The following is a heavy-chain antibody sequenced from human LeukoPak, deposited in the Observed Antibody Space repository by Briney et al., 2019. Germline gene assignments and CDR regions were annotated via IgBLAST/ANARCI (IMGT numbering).Heavy chain of an antibody. CDR2: ISSSSTTI. Sequence: GGSLRLSCAASGFTFSSYSMNWVRQAPGKGLEWVSYISSSSTTIYYADSVKGRFTISRDNAKNSLYLQMNSLRAEDTAVYYCALWGGGGFDYWGQGTLVTVSS. CDR1: GFTFSSYS. D-gene: IGHD3-16*01. V-gene: IGHV3-48*01. CDR3: ALWGGGGFDY. J-gene: IGHJ4*02.